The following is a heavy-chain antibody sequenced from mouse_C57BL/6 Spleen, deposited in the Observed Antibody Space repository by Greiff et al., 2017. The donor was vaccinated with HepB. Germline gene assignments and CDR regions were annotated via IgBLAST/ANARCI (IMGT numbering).Heavy chain of an antibody. Sequence: EVKLVESGPGLVKPSQSLSLTCSVTGYSITSGYYWNWIRQFPGNKLEWMGYISYDGSNNYNPSLKNRISITRDTSKNQFFLKLNSVTTEDTATYYCASSGSSRGYFDYWGQGTTLTVSS. CDR1: GYSITSGYY. CDR2: ISYDGSN. J-gene: IGHJ2*01. CDR3: ASSGSSRGYFDY. V-gene: IGHV3-6*01. D-gene: IGHD1-1*01.